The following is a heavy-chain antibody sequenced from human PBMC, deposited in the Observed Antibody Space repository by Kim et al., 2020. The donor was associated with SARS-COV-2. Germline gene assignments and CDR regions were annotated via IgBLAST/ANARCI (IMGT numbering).Heavy chain of an antibody. D-gene: IGHD3-10*01. J-gene: IGHJ5*02. Sequence: NHNPPLNSRVTISVDTSKNQFSLMLRSVTAADTAVYYCARALVRLTVDPWGQGTLVTVSS. V-gene: IGHV4-59*01. CDR3: ARALVRLTVDP.